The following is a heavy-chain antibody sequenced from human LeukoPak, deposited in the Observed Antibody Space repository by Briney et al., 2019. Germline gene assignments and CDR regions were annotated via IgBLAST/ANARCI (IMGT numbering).Heavy chain of an antibody. J-gene: IGHJ4*02. D-gene: IGHD3-22*01. Sequence: PSETLSLTCTVSGGSISSSSYYWGWIRQPPGKGLEWIGSIYYSGSTYYNPSLKSRVTISVDTSKNQSSLKLSSVTAADTAVYYCARSNEGIVVVFRYWGQGTLVTVSS. V-gene: IGHV4-39*07. CDR2: IYYSGST. CDR3: ARSNEGIVVVFRY. CDR1: GGSISSSSYY.